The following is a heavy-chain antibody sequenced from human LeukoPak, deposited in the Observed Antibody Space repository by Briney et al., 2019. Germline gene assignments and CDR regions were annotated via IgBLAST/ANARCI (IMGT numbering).Heavy chain of an antibody. CDR2: IYYSGST. V-gene: IGHV4-31*03. D-gene: IGHD2-21*01. CDR1: GGSISSGGYY. Sequence: SETLSLTCTVSGGSISSGGYYWSWIRQHPGKGLEWIGYIYYSGSTYYNPSLKSRVTISVDTSKNQFSLKLSSVTAADAAVYYWAGGETYYFDYWGQGTLVTVSS. J-gene: IGHJ4*02. CDR3: AGGETYYFDY.